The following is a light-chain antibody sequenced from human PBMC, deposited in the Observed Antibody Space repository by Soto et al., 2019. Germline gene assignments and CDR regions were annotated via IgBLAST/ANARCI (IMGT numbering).Light chain of an antibody. V-gene: IGKV1-5*01. CDR2: DAS. CDR1: QSISSW. J-gene: IGKJ1*01. Sequence: DIPITQVPSTLSSSVGDRVTVTCRASQSISSWLAWYQQKPGKAPKLLIYDASSLESGVPSRFSGSGSGTEFTLTISSLQPDDFATYYCQQYNSYSQTFGQGTKVDI. CDR3: QQYNSYSQT.